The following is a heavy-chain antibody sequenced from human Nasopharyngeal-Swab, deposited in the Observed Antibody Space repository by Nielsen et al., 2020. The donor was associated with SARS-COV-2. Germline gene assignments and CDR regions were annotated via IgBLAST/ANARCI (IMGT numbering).Heavy chain of an antibody. J-gene: IGHJ5*02. D-gene: IGHD6-13*01. V-gene: IGHV3-23*01. CDR3: ARPLSRDSTWTTEANWFDP. CDR2: ITGNGDTT. CDR1: GFTFSSYS. Sequence: GESLKISCAASGFTFSSYSMSWLRQAPGKGLEWVSTITGNGDTTYYPDSVKGRFTISRDNSEHTVYLQMNSLRAEDTALYHCARPLSRDSTWTTEANWFDPWGQGTLVTVSS.